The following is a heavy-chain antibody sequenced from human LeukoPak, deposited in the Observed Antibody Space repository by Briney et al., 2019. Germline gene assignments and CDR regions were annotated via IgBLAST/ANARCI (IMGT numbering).Heavy chain of an antibody. CDR2: ISGSGGST. Sequence: GGSLRLSCAASGFTFSSYAMSWVRQAPGKGLEWVSAISGSGGSTYYADSVKGRFTISRDNSKNTLYLQMNSLRAEDTAVYYCAKNAESIVGARTYYFDYWGQGTLVTVPS. J-gene: IGHJ4*02. D-gene: IGHD1-26*01. CDR3: AKNAESIVGARTYYFDY. CDR1: GFTFSSYA. V-gene: IGHV3-23*01.